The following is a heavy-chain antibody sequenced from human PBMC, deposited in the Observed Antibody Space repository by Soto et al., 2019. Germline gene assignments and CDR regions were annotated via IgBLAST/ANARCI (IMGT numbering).Heavy chain of an antibody. J-gene: IGHJ4*02. CDR1: GFTFSTYS. CDR3: ARVPPGG. CDR2: ISGSSSTM. D-gene: IGHD3-10*01. V-gene: IGHV3-48*02. Sequence: ESGGGLVQPGGSLRLSCAASGFTFSTYSMNWVRQAPGKGLEWVSYISGSSSTMYYADSVKGRFTISRDNVKNSLYLQMNSLRDEDTAVYYCARVPPGGWGQGTLVTVSS.